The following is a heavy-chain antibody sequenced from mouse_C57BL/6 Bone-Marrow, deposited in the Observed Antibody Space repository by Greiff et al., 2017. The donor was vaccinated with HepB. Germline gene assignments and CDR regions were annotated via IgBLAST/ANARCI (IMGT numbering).Heavy chain of an antibody. CDR1: GYTFTSYW. CDR3: ARTTVVAPYAMDY. D-gene: IGHD1-1*01. J-gene: IGHJ4*01. CDR2: IDPSDSET. V-gene: IGHV1-52*01. Sequence: VQLQQPGAELVRPGSSVKLSCKASGYTFTSYWMHWVKQRPIQGLEWIGNIDPSDSETHYNQKFKDKATLTVDKSSSTAYMQLSRLTSEDSAVYYCARTTVVAPYAMDYWGQGTSVTVSS.